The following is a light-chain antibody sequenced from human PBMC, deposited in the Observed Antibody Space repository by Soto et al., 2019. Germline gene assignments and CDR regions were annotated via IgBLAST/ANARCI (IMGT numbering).Light chain of an antibody. CDR1: QSVSSSY. J-gene: IGKJ4*01. CDR3: QQFSSYPLT. V-gene: IGKV3-20*01. Sequence: EIVMTQSPATLSVSPGERVTLSCRASQSVSSSYLAWYQQKPGQAPRLLIYGASSRATGIPDRFSGSGSGTDFTLTISRLEPEDFAVYYCQQFSSYPLTFGGGTKVDIK. CDR2: GAS.